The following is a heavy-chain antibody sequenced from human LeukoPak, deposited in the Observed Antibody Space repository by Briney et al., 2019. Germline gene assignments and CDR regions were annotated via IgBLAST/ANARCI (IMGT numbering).Heavy chain of an antibody. J-gene: IGHJ4*02. CDR1: GGSISSGGYY. Sequence: SETLSLTCTVSGGSISSGGYYWSWIRQHPGKGLEWIGYIYYSGSTYYNPSLKSRVTISVDTSKNQFSLKLSSVTAADTAVYYCARVGRFDVYFDYWGQGTLVTVSS. CDR2: IYYSGST. D-gene: IGHD3-10*01. V-gene: IGHV4-31*03. CDR3: ARVGRFDVYFDY.